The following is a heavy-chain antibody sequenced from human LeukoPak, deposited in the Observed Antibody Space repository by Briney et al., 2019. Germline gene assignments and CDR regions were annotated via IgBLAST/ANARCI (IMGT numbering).Heavy chain of an antibody. Sequence: GGSLRLSCSASGFPFNTYAIHWVRQAPGKGLEYVAGISSNGDNTDFADSAKGRFTISRDNSKSTLLLQMNSLRAGDTAVYFCTRDSALLGVAFDLWGQGTVVTVSS. J-gene: IGHJ3*01. CDR1: GFPFNTYA. V-gene: IGHV3-64D*06. D-gene: IGHD2-15*01. CDR3: TRDSALLGVAFDL. CDR2: ISSNGDNT.